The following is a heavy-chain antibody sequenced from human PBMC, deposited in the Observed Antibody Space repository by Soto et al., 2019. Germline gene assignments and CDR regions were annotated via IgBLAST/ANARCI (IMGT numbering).Heavy chain of an antibody. CDR1: GGSISSSSYY. CDR2: IYYSGST. J-gene: IGHJ5*02. Sequence: PSETLSLTCTVSGGSISSSSYYWGWIRQPPGKGLEWIGSIYYSGSTYYNPSLKSRVTISVDTSKNQFSLKLSSVTAADTAVYYCARHDIVVVPAATPRGTWFDPWGQGTLVTVSS. CDR3: ARHDIVVVPAATPRGTWFDP. D-gene: IGHD2-2*02. V-gene: IGHV4-39*01.